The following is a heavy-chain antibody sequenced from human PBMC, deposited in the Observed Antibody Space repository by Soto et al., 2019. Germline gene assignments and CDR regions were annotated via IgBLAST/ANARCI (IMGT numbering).Heavy chain of an antibody. J-gene: IGHJ4*02. CDR1: GFTFSSYG. V-gene: IGHV3-30*18. CDR2: ISYDGNVA. Sequence: QVQLVESGGGVIEPGRSLRLSGAASGFTFSSYGMHWVREAPGKGLERVIVISYDGNVAYYADSVKGRFTISRDISKNTLYLQMNSLRTEDTAMYYCAKEGPITNWYFDYWGQGTLVTVSS. D-gene: IGHD1-1*01. CDR3: AKEGPITNWYFDY.